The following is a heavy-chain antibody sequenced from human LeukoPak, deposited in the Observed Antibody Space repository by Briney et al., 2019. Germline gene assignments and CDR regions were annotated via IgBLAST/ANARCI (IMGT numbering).Heavy chain of an antibody. CDR1: GFTVSSNS. V-gene: IGHV3-53*01. D-gene: IGHD6-13*01. J-gene: IGHJ6*03. CDR3: AKDGVSSSWYLYYYYYYMDV. Sequence: GGSLRLSCTVSGFTVSSNSMSWVRQAPGKGLEWVSFIYSDNTHYSDSVKGRFTISRDNSKNTLYLQMNSLRAEDTAVYYCAKDGVSSSWYLYYYYYYMDVWGKGTTVTISS. CDR2: IYSDNT.